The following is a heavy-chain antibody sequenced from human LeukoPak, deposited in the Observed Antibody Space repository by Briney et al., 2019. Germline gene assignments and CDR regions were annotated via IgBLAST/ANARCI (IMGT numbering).Heavy chain of an antibody. CDR1: GSIFTSHG. V-gene: IGHV1-18*01. CDR2: ISGHNGKT. CDR3: ARSAFNKYYSDY. Sequence: RGASVNVSCTTSGSIFTSHGIKWVRQAPGQGLEWMGWISGHNGKTDYGQRLQDRFTMTTDTSTSTVYMELRSLGSDDTAVYFCARSAFNKYYSDYWGQGTLVTVSA. J-gene: IGHJ4*02.